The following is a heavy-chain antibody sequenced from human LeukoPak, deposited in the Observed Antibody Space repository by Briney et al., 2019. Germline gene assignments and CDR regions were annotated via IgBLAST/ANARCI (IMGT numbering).Heavy chain of an antibody. CDR3: ARQRGGSGWYSFDY. CDR1: GYTFTSYG. V-gene: IGHV1-18*01. D-gene: IGHD6-19*01. J-gene: IGHJ4*02. CDR2: ISAYNGNT. Sequence: GASVKVSCKASGYTFTSYGISWVRQAPGQGLEWMGWISAYNGNTNYAQKLQGRVTMTTDTSTSTAYMELRSLRSDDTAVYYRARQRGGSGWYSFDYWGQGTLVTVSS.